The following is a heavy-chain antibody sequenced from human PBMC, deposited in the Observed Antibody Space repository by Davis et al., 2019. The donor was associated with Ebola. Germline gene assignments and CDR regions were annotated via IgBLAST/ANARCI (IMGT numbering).Heavy chain of an antibody. D-gene: IGHD6-13*01. CDR2: ISGSGDRT. Sequence: GESLKISCAASGFTFSTYAMNWVRQAPGKGLEWVSAISGSGDRTYYADSGSVKGRFSISRDNSKNTMDLQMDSLRPEDTAVYYCAPSGVPVAGQWYFQHWGQGTLVTVSS. CDR3: APSGVPVAGQWYFQH. CDR1: GFTFSTYA. V-gene: IGHV3-23*01. J-gene: IGHJ1*01.